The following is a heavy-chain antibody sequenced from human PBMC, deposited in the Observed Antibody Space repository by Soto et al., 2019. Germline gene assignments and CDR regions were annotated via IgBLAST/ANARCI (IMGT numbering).Heavy chain of an antibody. Sequence: EGQLVEFGGGLVKPGGSLRLSCAASGFSFSIYSYNWGRQAPGKGLEWLSYISPAGSSIYYADSVNGRFTISRDSARDLVYLQMNGLRAEDTVVYYCAKDRGGSGAFDIWGQGTMVTVSS. J-gene: IGHJ3*02. CDR2: ISPAGSSI. D-gene: IGHD3-10*01. CDR1: GFSFSIYS. CDR3: AKDRGGSGAFDI. V-gene: IGHV3-48*01.